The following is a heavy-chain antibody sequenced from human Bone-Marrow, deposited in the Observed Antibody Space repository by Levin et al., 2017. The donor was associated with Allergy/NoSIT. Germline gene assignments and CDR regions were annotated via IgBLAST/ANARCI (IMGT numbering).Heavy chain of an antibody. Sequence: GESLKISCAASGFTYSRYWMSWLRQPPGEGLEWVANMNEDGSKKLYVDSVKGRFTISRDNARNSLFLQMNSLRVEDTAVYYCARAVDTFGEYWGRGPLVTVSS. V-gene: IGHV3-7*01. J-gene: IGHJ4*02. CDR3: ARAVDTFGEY. CDR1: GFTYSRYW. CDR2: MNEDGSKK. D-gene: IGHD3-10*01.